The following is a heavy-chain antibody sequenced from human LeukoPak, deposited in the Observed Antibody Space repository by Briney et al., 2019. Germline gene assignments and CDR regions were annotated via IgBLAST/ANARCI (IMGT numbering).Heavy chain of an antibody. CDR1: GGSFSGYY. CDR2: INHSGST. D-gene: IGHD3-10*01. J-gene: IGHJ5*02. Sequence: SETLSLTCAVHGGSFSGYYWSWIRQPPGKGLEWIGEINHSGSTNYNPSLKSRVTISVDTSKNQFSLRLSSVTAADTAVYYCARKKKNYYYGSGSYYKGVYNWFDPWGQGTLVTVSS. V-gene: IGHV4-34*01. CDR3: ARKKKNYYYGSGSYYKGVYNWFDP.